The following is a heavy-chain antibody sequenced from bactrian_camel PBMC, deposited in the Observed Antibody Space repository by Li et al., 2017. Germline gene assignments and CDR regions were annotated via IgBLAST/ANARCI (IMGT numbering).Heavy chain of an antibody. Sequence: HVQLVESGGGSVQAGGSLRLSCGASGSIYGDACVGWFRQAPGKEREGVARILGGNSYYVNSVKGRYTISRDQSRNMVYLQMNSLKPDDTGVYYCAADSDVPRGYETTSWRYWGQGTQVTVS. CDR3: AADSDVPRGYETTSWRY. V-gene: IGHV3S53*01. J-gene: IGHJ4*01. CDR2: ILGGNS. D-gene: IGHD3*01. CDR1: GSIYGDAC.